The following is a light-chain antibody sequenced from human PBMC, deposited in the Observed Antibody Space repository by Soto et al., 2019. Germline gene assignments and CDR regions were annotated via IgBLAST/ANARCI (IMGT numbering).Light chain of an antibody. CDR1: QSISTH. CDR2: DAS. V-gene: IGKV1-5*01. CDR3: QQYYRSSIT. J-gene: IGKJ5*01. Sequence: DIQMTQSPSSLSASVGDRVSITFLASQSISTHLSWYQQKPGKAPKLLIYDASTLERGVPSRFSGTGSGTEFTLTISSLQPDDFATYYCQQYYRSSITFGQGTRLEIK.